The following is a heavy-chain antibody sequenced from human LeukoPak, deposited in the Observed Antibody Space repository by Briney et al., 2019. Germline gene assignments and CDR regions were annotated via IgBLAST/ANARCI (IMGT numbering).Heavy chain of an antibody. CDR2: IGNKVSNYAT. J-gene: IGHJ4*02. D-gene: IGHD3-3*01. CDR1: GFTFSGSA. CDR3: AGNYDSWTGLNY. Sequence: GALRLSCAASGFTFSGSAMHWVRQASGKGLEWVGHIGNKVSNYATEYAASLRGRFTISRDDSKDTAYLQVNSLKTEDTAVYYCAGNYDSWTGLNYWGQGTLVNVSS. V-gene: IGHV3-73*01.